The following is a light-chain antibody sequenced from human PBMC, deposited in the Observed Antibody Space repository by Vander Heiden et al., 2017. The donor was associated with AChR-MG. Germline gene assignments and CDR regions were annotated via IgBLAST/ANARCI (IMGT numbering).Light chain of an antibody. V-gene: IGLV3-19*01. J-gene: IGLJ2*01. Sequence: SSELTQDPAVSVALGQTVRITCQRDSLRSYYASWYQQKPGQAPVLVIYGKNNRPSGIPDRFSGSSSGNTASLTITGAQAEDEADYYCNSRDSSGNHPYVVFGGGTKLTVL. CDR1: SLRSYY. CDR3: NSRDSSGNHPYVV. CDR2: GKN.